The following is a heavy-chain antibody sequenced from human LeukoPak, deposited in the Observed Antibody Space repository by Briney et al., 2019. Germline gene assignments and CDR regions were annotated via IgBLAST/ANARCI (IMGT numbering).Heavy chain of an antibody. CDR1: GGSISSGGNY. Sequence: SETLSLTCTVSGGSISSGGNYWTWIRQNPGKGLEWIGYINYSGNAYYNPSLKSRVTISVDTSKNQFSLKLSSVTAADTAVYYCARNELISSNYYYYGMDVWGQGTTVTVSS. CDR2: INYSGNA. V-gene: IGHV4-31*03. CDR3: ARNELISSNYYYYGMDV. J-gene: IGHJ6*02.